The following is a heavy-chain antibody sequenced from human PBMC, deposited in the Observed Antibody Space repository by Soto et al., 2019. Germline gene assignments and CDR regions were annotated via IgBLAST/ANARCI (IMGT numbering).Heavy chain of an antibody. D-gene: IGHD1-20*01. CDR2: ISGSGAGT. Sequence: GGSLRLSCAASGFTFDSYAMTWVRQAPGKGLEWVSGISGSGAGTYYADSVKGRFTISRDNSKNTVHLEMNNFRVEDTAVYYCAKYKQGFSYMDVWGKGTTVTVSS. J-gene: IGHJ6*03. V-gene: IGHV3-23*01. CDR3: AKYKQGFSYMDV. CDR1: GFTFDSYA.